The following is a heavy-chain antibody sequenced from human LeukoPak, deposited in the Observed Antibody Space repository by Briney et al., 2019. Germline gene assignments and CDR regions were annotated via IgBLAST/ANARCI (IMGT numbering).Heavy chain of an antibody. V-gene: IGHV4-59*01. J-gene: IGHJ5*02. CDR3: ARAGGLVVAGTFDP. Sequence: SETLSLTCSVSGGSISSYYWSWIRQPPGKGLEWIGYIYYSGSTNYNPSLKSRVTISVDTSKNQFSLKLSSVTAADTAVYYCARAGGLVVAGTFDPWGQGTLVTVSS. CDR2: IYYSGST. D-gene: IGHD6-19*01. CDR1: GGSISSYY.